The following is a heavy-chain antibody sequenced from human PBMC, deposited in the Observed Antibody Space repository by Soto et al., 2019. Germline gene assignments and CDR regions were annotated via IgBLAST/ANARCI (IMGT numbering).Heavy chain of an antibody. CDR1: GGSFSGYY. Sequence: QVQLQQWGAGLLKPSETLSLTCAVYGGSFSGYYWNWIRQPPGKGLEWIGEINHSGSTNYNPSLKSRATISVVASRSQFSLKLSSVTAADTAVYYCARAIAVAGLGYWGQGTLVTVSS. V-gene: IGHV4-34*01. J-gene: IGHJ4*02. CDR3: ARAIAVAGLGY. D-gene: IGHD6-19*01. CDR2: INHSGST.